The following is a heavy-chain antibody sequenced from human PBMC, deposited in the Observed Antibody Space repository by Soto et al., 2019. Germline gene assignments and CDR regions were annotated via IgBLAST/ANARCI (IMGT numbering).Heavy chain of an antibody. V-gene: IGHV4-4*02. J-gene: IGHJ4*02. CDR2: IYHSGST. CDR3: ASMGYHYGSGSYPLDY. CDR1: GGSISSSNW. D-gene: IGHD3-10*01. Sequence: PSETLSLTCAVSGGSISSSNWWSWVRQPPGKGLEWIGEIYHSGSTHYNPSLKSRVTISLDTSKNQFSLNLRSVTAADTAVYYCASMGYHYGSGSYPLDYWGQGTLDTVSS.